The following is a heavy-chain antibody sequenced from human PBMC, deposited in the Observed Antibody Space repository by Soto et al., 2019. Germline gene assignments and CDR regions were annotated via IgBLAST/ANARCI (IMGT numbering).Heavy chain of an antibody. V-gene: IGHV4-4*02. CDR3: AGGGIAAAGVIFDY. J-gene: IGHJ4*02. D-gene: IGHD6-13*01. CDR2: IYHSGST. Sequence: QVQLQESGPGLVKPSGTLSLTCAVSSGSISSSNWWSWVRQPPGKGLEWIGEIYHSGSTNYNPSLRSRVTISVDKSKNQFSLKLSSVTAADTAGYYCAGGGIAAAGVIFDYWGQGTLVTVSS. CDR1: SGSISSSNW.